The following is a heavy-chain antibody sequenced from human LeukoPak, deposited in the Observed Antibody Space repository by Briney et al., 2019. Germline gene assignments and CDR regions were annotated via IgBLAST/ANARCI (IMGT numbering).Heavy chain of an antibody. CDR3: ARRAYDGSPGPRFFDL. Sequence: KPSENLSLTCTVSGGSISSGGYYWSWIRQHPGKGLEWIGYIYYSGSTYYNPSLKSRVNISVDTSKNQFSLKLSSVTAADTAVYYCARRAYDGSPGPRFFDLWGRGTLVTVSS. CDR2: IYYSGST. J-gene: IGHJ2*01. V-gene: IGHV4-31*03. D-gene: IGHD3-22*01. CDR1: GGSISSGGYY.